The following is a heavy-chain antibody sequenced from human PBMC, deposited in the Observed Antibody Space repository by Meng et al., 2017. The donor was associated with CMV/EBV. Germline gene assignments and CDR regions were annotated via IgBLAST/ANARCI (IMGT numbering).Heavy chain of an antibody. CDR3: TRDAHLTTVTPNWFDP. D-gene: IGHD4-17*01. CDR2: INPNSGDT. Sequence: QVQVVHSGAELRKPGASVKVSCKASGDTFTDYYMHWVRQAPGQGLEWMGCINPNSGDTNYAQKFQGRVTMTRDTSISTAYMELSRLRSDDTAVYYCTRDAHLTTVTPNWFDPWGQGTLVTVSS. V-gene: IGHV1-2*02. CDR1: GDTFTDYY. J-gene: IGHJ5*02.